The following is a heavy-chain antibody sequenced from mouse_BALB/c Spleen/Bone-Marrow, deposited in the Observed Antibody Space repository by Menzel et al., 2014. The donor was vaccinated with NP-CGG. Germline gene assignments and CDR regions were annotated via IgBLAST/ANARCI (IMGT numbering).Heavy chain of an antibody. Sequence: VQLQQSGAELMRPGASVKISCKATGYTFSRYWIEWVKQRPGHGLEWIGEILPGSGSTNYNEKFKGKATFTADTSSNTAYMQLSSLTSEDSAVYYCARWGYGNSYVGYFDVWGAGTTVTVSS. CDR3: ARWGYGNSYVGYFDV. D-gene: IGHD1-1*01. CDR2: ILPGSGST. V-gene: IGHV1-9*01. J-gene: IGHJ1*01. CDR1: GYTFSRYW.